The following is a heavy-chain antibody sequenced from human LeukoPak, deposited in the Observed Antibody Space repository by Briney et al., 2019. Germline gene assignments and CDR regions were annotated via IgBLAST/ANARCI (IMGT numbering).Heavy chain of an antibody. J-gene: IGHJ5*02. V-gene: IGHV3-7*04. Sequence: TGGSLRLSCAASGITFSSHWMSWVRQAPGKGLEWVANIKQDGSEKYYVDSVKSRFTISRDNAKNSLYLQMNSLRAEDTAFYYCARGTLRFFARWGQGTLVTVSS. CDR3: ARGTLRFFAR. CDR1: GITFSSHW. CDR2: IKQDGSEK. D-gene: IGHD3-16*01.